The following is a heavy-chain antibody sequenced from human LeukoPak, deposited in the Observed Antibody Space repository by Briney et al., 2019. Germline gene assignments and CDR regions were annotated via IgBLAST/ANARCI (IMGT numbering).Heavy chain of an antibody. V-gene: IGHV3-7*01. CDR3: ARGPERGPFDY. CDR2: IKQDGSEK. CDR1: GFTFSSYW. Sequence: GGSLRLSCAASGFTFSSYWMSWVRQAPGKGLEWVANIKQDGSEKYYVDSVEGRFTISRDNAKNSLYLQMNSLRAEDTAVYYCARGPERGPFDYRGQGTLVTVSS. J-gene: IGHJ4*02. D-gene: IGHD2-2*01.